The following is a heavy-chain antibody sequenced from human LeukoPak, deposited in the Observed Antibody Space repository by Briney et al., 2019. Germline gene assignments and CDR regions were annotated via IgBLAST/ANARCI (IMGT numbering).Heavy chain of an antibody. CDR3: ARARYDSSGYYPLGDY. CDR1: GFTFSNYW. D-gene: IGHD3-22*01. V-gene: IGHV3-74*01. CDR2: INSDGINT. Sequence: GGSLRLSCAASGFTFSNYWMHWVRQAPGKGLVWVSRINSDGINTSYADSVKGRSTISRDNAKNSLFLQMNSLRAEDTAVYFCARARYDSSGYYPLGDYWGQGTLVTVSS. J-gene: IGHJ4*02.